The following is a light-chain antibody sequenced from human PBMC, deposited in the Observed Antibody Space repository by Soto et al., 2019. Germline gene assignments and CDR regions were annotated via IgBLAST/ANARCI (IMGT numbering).Light chain of an antibody. V-gene: IGKV1-13*02. CDR1: QSISSA. J-gene: IGKJ3*01. CDR2: DAS. Sequence: AIQLTQSPSSLSSSVGDRVTITCRASQSISSALAWYQQKPGKAPKLLLYDASSLESGVPSMFSGRGSGTDFTTTISIVHAEDVATYCRQQGNCYPVFTFGPGTKVDIK. CDR3: QQGNCYPVFT.